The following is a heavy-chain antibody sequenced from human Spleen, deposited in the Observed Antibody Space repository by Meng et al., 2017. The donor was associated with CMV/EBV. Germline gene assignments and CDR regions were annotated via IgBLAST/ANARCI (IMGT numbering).Heavy chain of an antibody. CDR1: GFTLSAYV. D-gene: IGHD4-17*01. CDR3: TKASDYGHGMDV. Sequence: GESLKISCAASGFTLSAYVMHWVRQAPGKGLEWVAFIRFDGNSEYYADFVEGRFTISRDNYRNTLYLQMNSLRGEDTAVYYCTKASDYGHGMDVWGQGTTVTVSS. J-gene: IGHJ6*02. CDR2: IRFDGNSE. V-gene: IGHV3-30*02.